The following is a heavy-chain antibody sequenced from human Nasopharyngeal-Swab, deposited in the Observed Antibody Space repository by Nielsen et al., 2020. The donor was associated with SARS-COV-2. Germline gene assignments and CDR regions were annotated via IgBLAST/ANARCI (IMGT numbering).Heavy chain of an antibody. CDR1: GDSVSSHSAG. D-gene: IGHD3-3*01. J-gene: IGHJ4*02. V-gene: IGHV6-1*01. CDR2: TLYRSKWYN. Sequence: SETLSLTCAISGDSVSSHSAGWNWLRQSPSRGLEWLGRTLYRSKWYNDYAESVKSRMAVNPDTSKNQFPLQLNSVTPEDTAVYYCARGRDFSFDSWGQGTLVTASS. CDR3: ARGRDFSFDS.